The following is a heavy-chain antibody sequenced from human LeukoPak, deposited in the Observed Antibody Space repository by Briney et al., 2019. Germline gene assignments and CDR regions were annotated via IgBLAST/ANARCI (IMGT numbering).Heavy chain of an antibody. J-gene: IGHJ4*02. CDR1: GFSLSTSGVG. D-gene: IGHD3-3*01. CDR3: AHSTDFGVVIPQYYFDY. V-gene: IGHV2-5*01. Sequence: SGPTLVNPTQTLTLTCTFSGFSLSTSGVGVGWIRQPPGKALEWLALIYWNDDKRYSPSLKSRLTITKDTSKNQVVLTMTNMDPVDTASYYCAHSTDFGVVIPQYYFDYWGQGTLVTVSS. CDR2: IYWNDDK.